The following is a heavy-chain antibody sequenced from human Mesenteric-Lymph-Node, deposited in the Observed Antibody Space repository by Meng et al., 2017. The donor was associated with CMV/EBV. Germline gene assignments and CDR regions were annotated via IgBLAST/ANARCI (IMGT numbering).Heavy chain of an antibody. D-gene: IGHD3-22*01. CDR3: VRGPFGSSGYYLLDY. Sequence: ASVKVSCKASGYTFTSYDINWVRQATGQGLEWMGWMNPNSGNTGYAQKFQGRVTMTRNTSISTVYMELSSLRSEDTAVYYCVRGPFGSSGYYLLDYWGQGTLVTVSS. V-gene: IGHV1-8*01. CDR2: MNPNSGNT. CDR1: GYTFTSYD. J-gene: IGHJ4*02.